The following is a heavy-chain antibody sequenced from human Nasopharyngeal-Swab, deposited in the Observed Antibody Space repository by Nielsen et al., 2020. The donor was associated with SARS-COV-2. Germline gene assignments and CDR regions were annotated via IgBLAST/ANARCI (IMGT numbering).Heavy chain of an antibody. Sequence: RQAPGKALEWLAHIFSNDEKLYSTSLNSRLTISKDTSKSQVVLTMTNMDPVDTATYYCARCREYCSSTTCYVNWFDPWGQGTRVTVSS. CDR2: IFSNDEK. V-gene: IGHV2-26*01. CDR3: ARCREYCSSTTCYVNWFDP. D-gene: IGHD2-2*01. J-gene: IGHJ5*02.